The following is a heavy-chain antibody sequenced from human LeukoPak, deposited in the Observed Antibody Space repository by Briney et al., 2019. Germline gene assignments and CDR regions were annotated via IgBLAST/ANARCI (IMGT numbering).Heavy chain of an antibody. CDR1: GGTFSSYA. CDR3: ARGYCSSTSCSVYFDY. V-gene: IGHV1-69*13. Sequence: SVKVSCKASGGTFSSYAISWVRQAPGQGLEWMGGIIPIFGTANYAQKFQGRVTITADESTSTAYMELSSLRSEDTAVHYCARGYCSSTSCSVYFDYWGQGTLVTVSS. CDR2: IIPIFGTA. D-gene: IGHD2-2*01. J-gene: IGHJ4*02.